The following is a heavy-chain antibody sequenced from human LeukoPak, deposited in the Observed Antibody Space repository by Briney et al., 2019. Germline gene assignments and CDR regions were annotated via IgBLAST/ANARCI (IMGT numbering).Heavy chain of an antibody. CDR3: ARVRKGPYYMDV. Sequence: GGSLRLSCAASGFTFSDYNMRWIRQAPGKGLEWVSSISRSGSTKYYADSVKGRFTISRDNAKNSLYLQMNSLRAEDTAVYYCARVRKGPYYMDVWGKGTTVTVSS. CDR2: ISRSGSTK. CDR1: GFTFSDYN. J-gene: IGHJ6*03. V-gene: IGHV3-11*04.